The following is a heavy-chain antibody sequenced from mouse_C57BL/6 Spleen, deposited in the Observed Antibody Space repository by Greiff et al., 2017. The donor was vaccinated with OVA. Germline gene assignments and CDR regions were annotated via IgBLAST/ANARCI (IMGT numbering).Heavy chain of an antibody. V-gene: IGHV2-2*01. Sequence: QVTLKVCGPGLVQPSQSLSITCTVSGFSLTSYGVHWVRQSPGKGLEWLGVIWSGGSTDYNAAFISRLSISKDNSKSQVFFKMNSLQADDTAIYYCASLYYGYDEGTMDYWGQGTSVTVSS. D-gene: IGHD2-2*01. CDR2: IWSGGST. CDR1: GFSLTSYG. CDR3: ASLYYGYDEGTMDY. J-gene: IGHJ4*01.